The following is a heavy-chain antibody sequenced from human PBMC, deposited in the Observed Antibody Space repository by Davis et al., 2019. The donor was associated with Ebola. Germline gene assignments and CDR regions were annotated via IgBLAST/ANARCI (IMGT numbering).Heavy chain of an antibody. CDR1: GFTFSDYY. CDR2: ISSSSSYT. CDR3: ARDRWLPLGYYYGMDV. Sequence: GESLKISCAASGFTFSDYYMSRIRQAPGKGLEWVSYISSSSSYTNYADSVKGRFTISRHNSKNTLYLQMNSLRAEDTAVYYCARDRWLPLGYYYGMDVWGQGTTVTVSS. V-gene: IGHV3-11*05. J-gene: IGHJ6*02. D-gene: IGHD6-19*01.